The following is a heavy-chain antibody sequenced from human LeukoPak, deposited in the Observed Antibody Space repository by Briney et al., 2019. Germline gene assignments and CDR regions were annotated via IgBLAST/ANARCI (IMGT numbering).Heavy chain of an antibody. V-gene: IGHV1-18*01. J-gene: IGHJ4*02. CDR2: INAYNGNT. CDR3: ARDLLRRIVGATTPFHY. CDR1: GHTVSRFG. D-gene: IGHD1-26*01. Sequence: SVDPSYTPAGHTVSRFGISWVRRAPGHGLGSWGWINAYNGNTNYAQKLQGRVTMTTDTSTSTAYMELRSLRSDDTAAYYCARDLLRRIVGATTPFHYWGQGTLVTVSS.